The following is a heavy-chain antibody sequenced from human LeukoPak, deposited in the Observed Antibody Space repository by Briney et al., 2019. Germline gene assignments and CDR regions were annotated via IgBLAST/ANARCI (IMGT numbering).Heavy chain of an antibody. CDR3: ARTVADNTPYYFDY. D-gene: IGHD6-19*01. Sequence: GGSLRLSCAASGFTFRSYAMHWVRQAPGKGLEWVAVISYDGSNKYYGDSVKGRFTISRDNSKNTLYVQMNSLRAEDTAVYYCARTVADNTPYYFDYWGQGTLVTVSS. V-gene: IGHV3-30-3*01. J-gene: IGHJ4*02. CDR1: GFTFRSYA. CDR2: ISYDGSNK.